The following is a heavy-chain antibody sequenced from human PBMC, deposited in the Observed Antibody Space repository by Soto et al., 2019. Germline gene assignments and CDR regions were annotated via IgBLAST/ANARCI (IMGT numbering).Heavy chain of an antibody. CDR3: ASASGATVS. CDR2: IWYDGSNK. CDR1: GFNFSNYG. J-gene: IGHJ4*02. V-gene: IGHV3-33*01. D-gene: IGHD3-10*01. Sequence: QVQLVESGGGVVHPGRSLRLSCAASGFNFSNYGMQWVRQAPGKGLEWGAHIWYDGSNKYYADSVKGRFTISRDNSKNTLYLQMDSLRPDDTAVYYCASASGATVSRGQGTLVTV.